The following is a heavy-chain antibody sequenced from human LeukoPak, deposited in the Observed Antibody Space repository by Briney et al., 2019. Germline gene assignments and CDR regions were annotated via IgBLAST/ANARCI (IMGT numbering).Heavy chain of an antibody. CDR3: ARSPFTTLRYFDWLLDAHWFDP. CDR2: INPSGGST. D-gene: IGHD3-9*01. CDR1: GFTFTNYN. Sequence: ASVKVSCKASGFTFTNYNMHWVRQAPGQGLEWMGIINPSGGSTNYAQNFQARVTMTRDTSTSTVYMELSSLRSDDTAVYYCARSPFTTLRYFDWLLDAHWFDPWGQGTLVTVSS. J-gene: IGHJ5*02. V-gene: IGHV1-46*01.